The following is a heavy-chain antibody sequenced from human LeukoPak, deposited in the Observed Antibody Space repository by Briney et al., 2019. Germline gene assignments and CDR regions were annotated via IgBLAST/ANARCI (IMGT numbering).Heavy chain of an antibody. CDR2: ISSSGSTI. D-gene: IGHD4-17*01. Sequence: PGGSLRLSCAASGFTFSDYYMSWIRQAPGKGLEWVSYISSSGSTIYYADSVKGRFTISRDNAKNTLYLQMNSLRAEDTAVYYCARRVNYGDHNWFDPWGQGTLVTVSS. V-gene: IGHV3-11*04. J-gene: IGHJ5*02. CDR3: ARRVNYGDHNWFDP. CDR1: GFTFSDYY.